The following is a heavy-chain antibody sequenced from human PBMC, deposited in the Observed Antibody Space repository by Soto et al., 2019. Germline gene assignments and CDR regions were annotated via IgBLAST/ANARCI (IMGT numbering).Heavy chain of an antibody. V-gene: IGHV3-30*18. D-gene: IGHD4-4*01. CDR1: GFSFSTYG. Sequence: QVQLVESGGGVVQPGRSLRLSCAASGFSFSTYGMHWVRQAPGKGLEWVAVVSFDAKNKYYIDSMEGRFTISRDNSKNMLYLQMNSLRREDTAVYYCAKESVESTYSYYGMDVWGPGTTVTVSS. CDR3: AKESVESTYSYYGMDV. CDR2: VSFDAKNK. J-gene: IGHJ6*02.